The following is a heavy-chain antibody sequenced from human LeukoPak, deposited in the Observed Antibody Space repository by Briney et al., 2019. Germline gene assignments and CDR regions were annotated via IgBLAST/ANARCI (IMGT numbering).Heavy chain of an antibody. V-gene: IGHV4-4*02. CDR1: GGSISSSNW. D-gene: IGHD3-10*01. Sequence: PSGTLSLTCAVFGGSISSSNWWSWVRQPPGKGLEWIGEIYHSGSTNYNPSLKSRVTISVDKSKNHFSLKLSSVTAADTAVYYGAGVLYYGTGSYRDYWGQGTLVTVSS. J-gene: IGHJ4*02. CDR3: AGVLYYGTGSYRDY. CDR2: IYHSGST.